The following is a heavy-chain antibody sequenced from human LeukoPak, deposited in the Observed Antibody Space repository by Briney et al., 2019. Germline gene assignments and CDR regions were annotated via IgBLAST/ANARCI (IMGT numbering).Heavy chain of an antibody. Sequence: PGGSLRLSCAASGFTFSSYSMNWVRQAPGKGLEWVSSISSSSSYIYYADSVKGRFTISRDNAKNSLYLQMNSLRAEDTAVYYCAKASWVSNADAVLWGQGTLVTVSS. J-gene: IGHJ4*02. V-gene: IGHV3-21*04. CDR1: GFTFSSYS. CDR3: AKASWVSNADAVL. D-gene: IGHD1-1*01. CDR2: ISSSSSYI.